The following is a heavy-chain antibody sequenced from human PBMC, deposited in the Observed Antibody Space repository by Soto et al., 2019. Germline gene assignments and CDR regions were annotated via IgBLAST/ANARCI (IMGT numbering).Heavy chain of an antibody. Sequence: QVQLVESGGGVVQPGRSLRLSCAASGFTFSSYGMHWVRQAPGKGLEWVAVIWYDGSNKYYADSVKGRFTISRDNSKNTLYLQMNSLRAEDTAVYYCARDGWSYGDYVSQNWYFDLWGRGTLVTVSS. CDR1: GFTFSSYG. CDR3: ARDGWSYGDYVSQNWYFDL. V-gene: IGHV3-33*01. J-gene: IGHJ2*01. CDR2: IWYDGSNK. D-gene: IGHD4-17*01.